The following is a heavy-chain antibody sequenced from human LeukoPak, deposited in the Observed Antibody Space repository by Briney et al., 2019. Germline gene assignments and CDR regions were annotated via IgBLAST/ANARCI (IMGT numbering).Heavy chain of an antibody. CDR3: ARHSRQWLASFDP. Sequence: GESLKISCQGSGYSFTSYWIGWVRQLPGKGLEWMGIIYPGDSYTRYSPSFQGQVTISADKSISTAYLQWSSLKASDTAMYYCARHSRQWLASFDPWGQGTLVTVSS. J-gene: IGHJ5*02. CDR2: IYPGDSYT. D-gene: IGHD6-19*01. CDR1: GYSFTSYW. V-gene: IGHV5-51*01.